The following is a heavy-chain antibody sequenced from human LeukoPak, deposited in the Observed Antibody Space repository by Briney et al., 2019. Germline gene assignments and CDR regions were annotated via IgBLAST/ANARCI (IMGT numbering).Heavy chain of an antibody. CDR2: INHSGST. CDR1: GGSFSGYY. V-gene: IGHV4-34*01. CDR3: ARDRIGLDV. Sequence: SETLSLTCAVYGGSFSGYYWSWIRQPPGKGLEWIGEINHSGSTNYNPSLKSRVTISVDTSKNQFSLKLSSVTAADTAVYYCARDRIGLDVWGKGTTVTISS. J-gene: IGHJ6*04. D-gene: IGHD2-15*01.